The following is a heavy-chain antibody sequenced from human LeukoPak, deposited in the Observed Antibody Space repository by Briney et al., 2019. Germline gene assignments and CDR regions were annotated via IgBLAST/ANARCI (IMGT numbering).Heavy chain of an antibody. CDR2: IIPIFGTA. CDR1: GGTFSSYA. V-gene: IGHV1-69*01. J-gene: IGHJ6*02. Sequence: SVKVSCKASGGTFSSYAISWVRQAPEQGLEWMGGIIPIFGTANYAQKFQGRVTITADESTSTAYMELSSLRSEDTAVYYCARARLTNFGAVADKRMDVWGQGTTVTVSS. D-gene: IGHD6-19*01. CDR3: ARARLTNFGAVADKRMDV.